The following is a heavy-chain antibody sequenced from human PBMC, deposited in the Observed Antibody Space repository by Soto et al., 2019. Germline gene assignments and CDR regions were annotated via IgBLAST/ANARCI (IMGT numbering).Heavy chain of an antibody. CDR2: IYYTGST. Sequence: QVQLQESGPGLVKPSETLSLTCTVSGASVSSGSFYWSWIRQPPGKGLEWIGYIYYTGSTNYNPSLKSRVTISLDTSSSHFSLKLSSVTAADTAVYYCARDSRDYGDLDAFDIWGQGTMVTVSS. CDR3: ARDSRDYGDLDAFDI. CDR1: GASVSSGSFY. J-gene: IGHJ3*02. V-gene: IGHV4-61*03. D-gene: IGHD4-17*01.